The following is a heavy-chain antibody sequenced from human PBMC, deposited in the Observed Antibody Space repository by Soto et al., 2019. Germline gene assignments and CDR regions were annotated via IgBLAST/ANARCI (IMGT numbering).Heavy chain of an antibody. V-gene: IGHV1-24*01. CDR3: ATTRWELLKYYYYGMDV. J-gene: IGHJ6*02. CDR2: FDPEDGET. D-gene: IGHD1-26*01. Sequence: ASVKVSCKVSGYTLTELSMHWVRQAPGKGLEWMGGFDPEDGETIYAQKFQGRVTMTEDTSTDSAYMELSSLRSEDTAVYYCATTRWELLKYYYYGMDVWGQGTTVTVSS. CDR1: GYTLTELS.